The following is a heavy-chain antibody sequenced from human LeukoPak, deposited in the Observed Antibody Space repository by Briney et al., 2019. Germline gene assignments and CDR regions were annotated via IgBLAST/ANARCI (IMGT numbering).Heavy chain of an antibody. V-gene: IGHV3-7*01. J-gene: IGHJ4*02. CDR1: GFTFSSYW. D-gene: IGHD3-16*01. Sequence: GGSLRLSCAASGFTFSSYWMSWVRQAPGKGLEWVANIKQDGSEKYYVDSVKGRFTISRDNAKNSLYLQMNSLRGDDTAVYFCARDGQGGSPYAQDYWGQGTLVTVSS. CDR3: ARDGQGGSPYAQDY. CDR2: IKQDGSEK.